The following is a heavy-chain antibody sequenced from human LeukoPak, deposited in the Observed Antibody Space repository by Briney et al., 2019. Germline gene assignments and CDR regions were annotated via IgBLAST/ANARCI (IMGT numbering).Heavy chain of an antibody. CDR3: ARDEIYCSRTTCHDASDI. D-gene: IGHD2-2*01. CDR2: ISAYNGNT. J-gene: IGHJ3*02. CDR1: GYTFTSYG. Sequence: ASVKVSCKASGYTFTSYGISWVRQAPGQGLGWMGWISAYNGNTNYAQKLQGRLTMTTETSTSTAYMELRSLRSDDTAVYYCARDEIYCSRTTCHDASDIWGQGTMVTVSS. V-gene: IGHV1-18*01.